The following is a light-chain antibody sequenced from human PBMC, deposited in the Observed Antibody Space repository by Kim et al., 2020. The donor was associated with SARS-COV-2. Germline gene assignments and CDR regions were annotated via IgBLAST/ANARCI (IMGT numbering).Light chain of an antibody. V-gene: IGLV3-19*01. Sequence: ALGQTIRLTCRGDSLRSYYATWYQQKAGQAPALVVYGKNNRPSGIPDRFSGSSSGNTASLTITGAQADDEADYYCMSRGTSGAVVFGGGTQLTVL. CDR1: SLRSYY. CDR2: GKN. J-gene: IGLJ2*01. CDR3: MSRGTSGAVV.